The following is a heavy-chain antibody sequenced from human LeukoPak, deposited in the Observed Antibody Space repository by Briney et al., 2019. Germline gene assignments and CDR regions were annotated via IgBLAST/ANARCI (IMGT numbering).Heavy chain of an antibody. CDR2: IRSKANSYAT. Sequence: PGGSLRLSCAASGFTFSGSAMHWVRQASGKGLGWVGRIRSKANSYATAYAASVKGRFTISRDDSKNTAYLQMNSLKTEDTAVYYCTSHGGSSSWSQGWGQGTLVTVSS. J-gene: IGHJ4*02. D-gene: IGHD6-13*01. CDR3: TSHGGSSSWSQG. V-gene: IGHV3-73*01. CDR1: GFTFSGSA.